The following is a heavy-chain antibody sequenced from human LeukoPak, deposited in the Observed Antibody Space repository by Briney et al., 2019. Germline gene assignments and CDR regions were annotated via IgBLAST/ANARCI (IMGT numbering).Heavy chain of an antibody. J-gene: IGHJ3*02. CDR1: GFTFSRYW. Sequence: GGSLRLSCAASGFTFSRYWMSWVRQAPGRGLEWVANIKHDGSQKYYVDSVKGRITISRDNAKNSLYLQTNSLTAEDTAVYFCARDGMGGIKAFDIWGQGTMVSVSS. CDR3: ARDGMGGIKAFDI. D-gene: IGHD3-10*01. CDR2: IKHDGSQK. V-gene: IGHV3-7*03.